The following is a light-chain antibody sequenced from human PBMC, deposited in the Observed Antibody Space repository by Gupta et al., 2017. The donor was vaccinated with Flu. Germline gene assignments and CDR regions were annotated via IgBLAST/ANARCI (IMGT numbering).Light chain of an antibody. V-gene: IGKV4-1*01. CDR2: WEC. CDR3: EQQERPHT. Sequence: IVLTQSPDSLAVSLGDRATINCKSSQSVLYSSNNKNYLAWYQQKPGQTPKLLMYWECTRESGVPDRFSGSGSGTEVTLTIRSMKAEEVAVEDCEQQERPHTLGEGTKVEIK. CDR1: QSVLYSSNNKNY. J-gene: IGKJ4*01.